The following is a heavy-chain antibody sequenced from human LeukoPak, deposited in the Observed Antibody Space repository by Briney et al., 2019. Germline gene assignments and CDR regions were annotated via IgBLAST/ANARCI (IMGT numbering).Heavy chain of an antibody. Sequence: PGESLKISCKGSGYSFTSYWIGWGRQMPGKGLEWMGIIYPGDSDTRYSPSFQGQVTISADKSISTAYLQWSSLKASDTAMYYCAIYPDFDPSEYYYSYGMDVWGQGTTVTVSS. J-gene: IGHJ6*02. CDR1: GYSFTSYW. CDR3: AIYPDFDPSEYYYSYGMDV. CDR2: IYPGDSDT. D-gene: IGHD3-9*01. V-gene: IGHV5-51*01.